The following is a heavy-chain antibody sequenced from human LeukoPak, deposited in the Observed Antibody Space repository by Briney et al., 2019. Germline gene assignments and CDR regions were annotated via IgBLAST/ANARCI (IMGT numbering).Heavy chain of an antibody. CDR2: INHSGST. CDR1: GGSFSGYY. D-gene: IGHD6-6*01. V-gene: IGHV4-34*01. CDR3: ARGGVAARRGLSY. J-gene: IGHJ4*02. Sequence: SETLSLTCAVYGGSFSGYYWSWIRHPPGKGLEWIGEINHSGSTNYNPSLKSRVTLSVDTSKNQFSLKLASLTAPDTAVYYCARGGVAARRGLSYWGQGTLVTVSS.